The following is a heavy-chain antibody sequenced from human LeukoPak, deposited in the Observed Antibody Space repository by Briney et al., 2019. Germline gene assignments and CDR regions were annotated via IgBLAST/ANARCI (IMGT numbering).Heavy chain of an antibody. J-gene: IGHJ6*02. CDR2: INPNSGGT. CDR3: ARKSPVDYYGMDV. Sequence: ASVKVSCKASGYTFTSYDINWVRQAPGQGLEWMGWINPNSGGTNYAQKFQGRVTMTRDTSISTAYMELSRLRSDDTAVYYCARKSPVDYYGMDVWGQGTTVTVSS. V-gene: IGHV1-2*02. CDR1: GYTFTSYD.